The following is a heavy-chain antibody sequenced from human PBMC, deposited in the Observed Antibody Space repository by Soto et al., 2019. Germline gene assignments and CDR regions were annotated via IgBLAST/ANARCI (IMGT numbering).Heavy chain of an antibody. CDR3: ARKGREQWLVPAQYNWFDP. V-gene: IGHV3-21*01. D-gene: IGHD6-19*01. Sequence: GGSLRLSCAASGFTFSSYSMNWVRQAPGKGLEWVSSISISNSYIYYADSVKGRFTMSRDNAKNSLYLQMNSLRAEDTAVYYCARKGREQWLVPAQYNWFDPWGQGTLVTVSS. CDR2: ISISNSYI. CDR1: GFTFSSYS. J-gene: IGHJ5*02.